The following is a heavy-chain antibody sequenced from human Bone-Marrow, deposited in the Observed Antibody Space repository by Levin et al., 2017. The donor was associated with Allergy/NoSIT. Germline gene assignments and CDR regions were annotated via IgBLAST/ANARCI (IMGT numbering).Heavy chain of an antibody. Sequence: GESLKISCAASGFTFSTYSMNWVRQAPGKGLDWVSSISSRSSHIYYVDSVEGRFTISRDNAKSSLFLQMNSLRAEDTAVYYCARAKQGYIYDPFDMWGQGTLVTVSS. CDR3: ARAKQGYIYDPFDM. CDR1: GFTFSTYS. J-gene: IGHJ3*02. D-gene: IGHD5-18*01. V-gene: IGHV3-21*01. CDR2: ISSRSSHI.